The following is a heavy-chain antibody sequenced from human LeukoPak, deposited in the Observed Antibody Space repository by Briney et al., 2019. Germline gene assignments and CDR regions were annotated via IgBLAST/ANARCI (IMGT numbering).Heavy chain of an antibody. CDR2: ISGSGGST. V-gene: IGHV3-23*01. CDR1: GFTFSSYA. D-gene: IGHD3-10*01. Sequence: GGSLRLSCAASGFTFSSYAMSWVRQAPGKGLEWVSAISGSGGSTYYADSVKGRFTISRDNSKNTLYLQMNSLRAGDTAVYYCARVGTMVRGVVFDYWGQGTLVTVSS. CDR3: ARVGTMVRGVVFDY. J-gene: IGHJ4*02.